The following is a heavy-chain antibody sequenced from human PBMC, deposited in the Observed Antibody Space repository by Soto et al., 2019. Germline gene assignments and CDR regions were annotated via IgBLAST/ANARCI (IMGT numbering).Heavy chain of an antibody. V-gene: IGHV1-69*01. CDR1: EGTFNSYA. D-gene: IGHD6-13*01. CDR3: ASGASRWYPYFFDS. Sequence: QAQVVQSGAEVKKPGSSVKLSCKAAEGTFNSYAIAWVRQAPGQGLEWMGGIIPYYNTLNYAQKFQDRVTITADDSTNTVYMELSSLRSDDTAVYFCASGASRWYPYFFDSWAQGTLVTVSS. CDR2: IIPYYNTL. J-gene: IGHJ4*02.